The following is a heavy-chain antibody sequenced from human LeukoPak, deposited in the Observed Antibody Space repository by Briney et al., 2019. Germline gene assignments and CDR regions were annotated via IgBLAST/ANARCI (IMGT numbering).Heavy chain of an antibody. J-gene: IGHJ5*02. Sequence: GGSLRLFCAVSGFTFSDYYMSWIRQAPGKGLEWLSYINIGGTNTHYADSVKGRFTISRDNAKKSLYLEMNNLRAEDTAVYYCATDGAGFDTWGQGVLVTVSS. CDR1: GFTFSDYY. CDR2: INIGGTNT. V-gene: IGHV3-11*01. CDR3: ATDGAGFDT.